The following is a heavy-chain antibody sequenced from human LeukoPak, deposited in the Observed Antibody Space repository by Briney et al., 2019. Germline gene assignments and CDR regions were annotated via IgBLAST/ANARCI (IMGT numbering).Heavy chain of an antibody. CDR1: GGSISSGGYY. Sequence: SQTLSLTCTVSGGSISSGGYYWGWIRQPPGKGLEWIGSIYYSGSTYYNPSLKSRVTISVDTSKNQFSLKLSSVTAADTAVYYCARGERGYSYARGYYYYGMDVWGQGTTVTVSS. D-gene: IGHD5-18*01. V-gene: IGHV4-39*07. J-gene: IGHJ6*02. CDR2: IYYSGST. CDR3: ARGERGYSYARGYYYYGMDV.